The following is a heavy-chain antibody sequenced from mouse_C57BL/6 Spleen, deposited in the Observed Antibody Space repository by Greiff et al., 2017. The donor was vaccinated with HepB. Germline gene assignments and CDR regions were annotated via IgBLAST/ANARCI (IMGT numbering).Heavy chain of an antibody. CDR3: ARDTTVVVEYYFDY. J-gene: IGHJ2*01. D-gene: IGHD1-1*01. CDR1: GYTFTSYG. V-gene: IGHV1-81*01. Sequence: QVHVKQSGAELARPGASVKLSCKASGYTFTSYGISWVKQRTGQGLEWIGEIYPRSGNTYYNEKFKGKATLTADKSSSTAYMELRSLTSEDSAVYFCARDTTVVVEYYFDYWGQGTTLTVSS. CDR2: IYPRSGNT.